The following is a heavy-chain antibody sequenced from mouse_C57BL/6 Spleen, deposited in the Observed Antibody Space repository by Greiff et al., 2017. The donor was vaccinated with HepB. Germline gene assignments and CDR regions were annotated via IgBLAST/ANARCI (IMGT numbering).Heavy chain of an antibody. J-gene: IGHJ4*01. CDR2: IYPGDGDT. D-gene: IGHD2-1*01. CDR3: SRVGNYRDAMDY. CDR1: GYAFSSSW. V-gene: IGHV1-82*01. Sequence: VQLQQSGPELVKPGASVKISCKASGYAFSSSWMHWVKQRPGKGLEWIGRIYPGDGDTNYNGKFKGKATLTADKSSSKAYMQLSSLTSEDSAVYLWSRVGNYRDAMDYWGPGTSLTDSS.